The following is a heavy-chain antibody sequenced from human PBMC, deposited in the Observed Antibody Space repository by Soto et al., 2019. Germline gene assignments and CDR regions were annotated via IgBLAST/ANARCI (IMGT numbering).Heavy chain of an antibody. V-gene: IGHV4-59*01. CDR3: ARGNILTGYFGY. J-gene: IGHJ4*02. Sequence: QVQLQESGPGLVKPSETLSLTCSVSGGSISSYYWTWIRQPPGKGLEWIGYIYDSGSTNYNPSLKSRVTISVDTSKNQFALKLTSVTAADTAVYYCARGNILTGYFGYWGQGTLVTVSS. CDR1: GGSISSYY. D-gene: IGHD3-9*01. CDR2: IYDSGST.